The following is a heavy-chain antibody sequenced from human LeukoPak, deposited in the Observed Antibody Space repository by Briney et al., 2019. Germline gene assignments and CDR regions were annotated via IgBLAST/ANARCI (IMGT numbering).Heavy chain of an antibody. V-gene: IGHV1-69*05. J-gene: IGHJ4*02. Sequence: ASVKVSCKASGGTFNKYAITWVRQTPGQGLEWMGGIIPMFDTPKYTQKFQGRVSITMDESTNTAYMELSSLRSEDTAVYYCARYNDYGGKIEYWGQGTLVTVSS. CDR3: ARYNDYGGKIEY. CDR2: IIPMFDTP. D-gene: IGHD4-17*01. CDR1: GGTFNKYA.